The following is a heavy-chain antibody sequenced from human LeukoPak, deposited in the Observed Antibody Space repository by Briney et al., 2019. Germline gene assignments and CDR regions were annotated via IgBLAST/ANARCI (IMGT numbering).Heavy chain of an antibody. J-gene: IGHJ4*02. D-gene: IGHD3-3*01. CDR3: ARASYDFWSGSPYYFDY. Sequence: PSETLSLTCTVSGGSISSSSYYWGWIRQPPGKGLEWIGSIYYSGSTYYNPSLKSRVTISVEPSKNQFSLKLSSVTAADTAVYYCARASYDFWSGSPYYFDYWGQGTLVTVSS. CDR1: GGSISSSSYY. V-gene: IGHV4-39*07. CDR2: IYYSGST.